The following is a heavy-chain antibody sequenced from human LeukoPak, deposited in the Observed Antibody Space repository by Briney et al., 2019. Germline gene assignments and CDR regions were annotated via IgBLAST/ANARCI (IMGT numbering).Heavy chain of an antibody. V-gene: IGHV1-69*06. CDR3: ARPTPAGFDP. CDR1: GDTFSSYA. CDR2: IIPIFGTA. D-gene: IGHD2-15*01. J-gene: IGHJ5*02. Sequence: SVKVSCKASGDTFSSYAISWVRQAPGQGLEWMGGIIPIFGTANYAQKFQGRVTITADKSTSTDYMELSSLRSEDTAVYYCARPTPAGFDPWGQGTLVTVSS.